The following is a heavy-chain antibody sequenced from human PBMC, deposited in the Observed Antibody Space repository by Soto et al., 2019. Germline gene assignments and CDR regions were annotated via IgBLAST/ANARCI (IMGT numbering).Heavy chain of an antibody. CDR3: AKDPIGSWYRIDY. Sequence: EVQLLESGGGLVQPGGSLRLSCATSGFTFSSYAMSWVRQAPGKGLEWVSAISGSGGSTYYADSVKGRFTISRDNSKNTLYLQMNSLRAEDTAVYYCAKDPIGSWYRIDYWGQGTLVTVSS. D-gene: IGHD6-13*01. V-gene: IGHV3-23*01. CDR1: GFTFSSYA. J-gene: IGHJ4*02. CDR2: ISGSGGST.